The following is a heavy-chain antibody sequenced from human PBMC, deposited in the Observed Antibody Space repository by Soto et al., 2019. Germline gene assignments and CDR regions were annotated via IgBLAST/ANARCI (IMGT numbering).Heavy chain of an antibody. CDR3: ARHASGSRSDY. CDR1: GGSISSSSYY. CDR2: IYYSGST. V-gene: IGHV4-39*01. Sequence: PSETLSLTCTVSGGSISSSSYYWGWIRQPPGKGLEWIGSIYYSGSTYYNPSLKSRVTISVDTSKNQFSLKLSSVTAADTAVYYCARHASGSRSDYWGQGTLVTVSS. J-gene: IGHJ4*02. D-gene: IGHD1-26*01.